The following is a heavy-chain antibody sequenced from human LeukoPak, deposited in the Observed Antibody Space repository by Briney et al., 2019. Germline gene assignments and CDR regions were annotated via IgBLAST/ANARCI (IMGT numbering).Heavy chain of an antibody. V-gene: IGHV1-2*02. J-gene: IGHJ4*02. Sequence: ASVNVSCKASGYTFTGYYMHWVRQAPGQGLEWIGWNNPNSRSTNYAQKFQGRVTMTSETPSCAAYMELSRLRSDNTAVYYCARGLPAALHWGQGTLVTVSS. CDR1: GYTFTGYY. CDR2: NNPNSRST. CDR3: ARGLPAALH. D-gene: IGHD2-2*01.